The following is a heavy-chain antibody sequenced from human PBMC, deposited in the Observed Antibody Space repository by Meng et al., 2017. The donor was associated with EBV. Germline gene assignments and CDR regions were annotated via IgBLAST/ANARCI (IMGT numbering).Heavy chain of an antibody. CDR3: AHRRDEYSSSWYGWFDP. D-gene: IGHD6-13*01. CDR1: GFSLSTSGVG. J-gene: IGHJ5*02. Sequence: HIPLKDSGPTLVKPTQTLTLTCTFSGFSLSTSGVGVGWIRQPPGKALEWLALIYWDDDKRYSPSLKSRLTITKDTSKNQVVLTMTNMDPVDTATYYCAHRRDEYSSSWYGWFDPWGQGTLVTVSS. V-gene: IGHV2-5*02. CDR2: IYWDDDK.